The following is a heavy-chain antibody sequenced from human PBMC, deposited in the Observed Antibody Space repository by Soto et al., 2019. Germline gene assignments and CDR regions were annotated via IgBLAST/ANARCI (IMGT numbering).Heavy chain of an antibody. CDR2: IDPSDSYT. D-gene: IGHD6-13*01. J-gene: IGHJ6*02. Sequence: ESLKISFKGSGDSFTSYWISWVRRIPGKGLEWMGRIDPSDSYTNYSPSFQGHVTISADKSISTAYLQWSSLKASDTAMYYCARLAGRNYYYGMDVWGQGTTVTVSS. CDR3: ARLAGRNYYYGMDV. CDR1: GDSFTSYW. V-gene: IGHV5-10-1*01.